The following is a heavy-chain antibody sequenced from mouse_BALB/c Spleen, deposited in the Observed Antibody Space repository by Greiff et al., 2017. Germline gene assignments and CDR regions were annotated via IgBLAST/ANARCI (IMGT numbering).Heavy chain of an antibody. V-gene: IGHV1-5*01. J-gene: IGHJ3*01. CDR3: TRCFSYGSSGAWFAY. CDR2: IYPGNSDT. Sequence: VQLQQSGTVLARPGASVKMSCKASGYSFTSYWMHWVKQRPGQGLEWIGAIYPGNSDTSYNQKFKGKAKLTAVTSASTAYMELSSLTNEDSAVYYCTRCFSYGSSGAWFAYWGQGTLVTVSA. D-gene: IGHD1-1*01. CDR1: GYSFTSYW.